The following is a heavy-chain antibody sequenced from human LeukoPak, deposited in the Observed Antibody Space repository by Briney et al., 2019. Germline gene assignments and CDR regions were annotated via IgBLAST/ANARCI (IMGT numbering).Heavy chain of an antibody. D-gene: IGHD6-13*01. Sequence: GGSLRLSCAASGFTFSSYSMNWVRQAPGKGLEWVSYISSSSSTIYYADSVKGRFTISRDNAKNSLYLQMNSLRDEDTAVYYCARDSSSWYHASFDIWGQGTMVTVSS. J-gene: IGHJ3*02. CDR1: GFTFSSYS. CDR2: ISSSSSTI. CDR3: ARDSSSWYHASFDI. V-gene: IGHV3-48*02.